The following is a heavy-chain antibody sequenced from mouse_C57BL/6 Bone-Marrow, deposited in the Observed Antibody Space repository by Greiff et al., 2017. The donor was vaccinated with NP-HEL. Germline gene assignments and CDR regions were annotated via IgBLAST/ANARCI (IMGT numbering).Heavy chain of an antibody. V-gene: IGHV1-26*01. J-gene: IGHJ1*03. CDR1: GYTFTDYY. CDR2: INPNNGGT. Sequence: EVQLQQSGPELVKPGASVKISCKASGYTFTDYYMNWVKQSHGKSLEWIGDINPNNGGTSYNQKFKGKATLTVDKSSSTAYMELRSLTSEDSAVYYCARAYLYWYFDVWGTGTTVTVSS. D-gene: IGHD5-1*01. CDR3: ARAYLYWYFDV.